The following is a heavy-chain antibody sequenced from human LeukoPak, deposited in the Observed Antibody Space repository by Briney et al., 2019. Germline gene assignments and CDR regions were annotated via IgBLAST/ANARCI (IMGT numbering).Heavy chain of an antibody. J-gene: IGHJ6*03. Sequence: GGSLRLSCAASGFAFSSYSMNWVRQAPGKGLEWVSSISGSSSYIYYADSVKGRFTISRDNAKNSLYLQMNSLRAEDTAVYYCARSLAYDFWSGYPYYYYYYMDVWGKGTTVTVSS. CDR2: ISGSSSYI. CDR1: GFAFSSYS. CDR3: ARSLAYDFWSGYPYYYYYYMDV. V-gene: IGHV3-21*01. D-gene: IGHD3-3*01.